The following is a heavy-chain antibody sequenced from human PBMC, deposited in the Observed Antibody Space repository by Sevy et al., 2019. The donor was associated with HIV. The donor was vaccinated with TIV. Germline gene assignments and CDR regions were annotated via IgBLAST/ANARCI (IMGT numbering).Heavy chain of an antibody. J-gene: IGHJ5*02. CDR3: AGNRHSSSWYNWFDP. CDR2: ISSSSSYI. CDR1: GFTFSSYS. D-gene: IGHD6-13*01. Sequence: GGSLRLSCAASGFTFSSYSMNWVRQAPGKGLEWVSSISSSSSYIYYAASVKGRLTISRDNAKNTLYLQMNSLRAEDTAVYYCAGNRHSSSWYNWFDPWGQGTLVTVSS. V-gene: IGHV3-21*01.